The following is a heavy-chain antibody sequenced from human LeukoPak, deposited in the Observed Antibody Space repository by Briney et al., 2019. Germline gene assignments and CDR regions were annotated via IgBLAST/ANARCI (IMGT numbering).Heavy chain of an antibody. J-gene: IGHJ4*02. Sequence: PSETLSLTCTVSGGSISSSEYYWGWIRRPPGKGLEWIGSIYYSGSTYYDPSLSSLVTISVDTSRNQFALKVSSVTAANTAVYFCSRHMVRGTAGPDYWGQGTLVTVSS. CDR1: GGSISSSEYY. CDR3: SRHMVRGTAGPDY. D-gene: IGHD3-10*01. V-gene: IGHV4-39*01. CDR2: IYYSGST.